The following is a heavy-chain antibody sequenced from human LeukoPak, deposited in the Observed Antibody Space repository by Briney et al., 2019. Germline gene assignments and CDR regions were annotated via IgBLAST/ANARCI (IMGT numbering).Heavy chain of an antibody. CDR1: GGSISSYC. CDR2: IYYSGST. D-gene: IGHD3-10*01. Sequence: KTSETMSLTCTVSGGSISSYCWSWIRQPPGKGLEWIGYIYYSGSTNYNPSLKSRVTMSVDTSKNQFSLKLSSVTAADTAVYYCARGTPPHGSGSYFIDYWGQGTLVTVSS. V-gene: IGHV4-59*01. J-gene: IGHJ4*02. CDR3: ARGTPPHGSGSYFIDY.